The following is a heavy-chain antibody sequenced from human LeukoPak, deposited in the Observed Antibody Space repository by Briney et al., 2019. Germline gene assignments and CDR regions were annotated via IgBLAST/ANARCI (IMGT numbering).Heavy chain of an antibody. J-gene: IGHJ5*02. CDR1: GGSISSSSYY. D-gene: IGHD3-22*01. Sequence: SSETLSLTCTVSGGSISSSSYYWGWIRQPPGKGLEWIGSIYYSGSTYYNPSLKSRVTISVDTSKNQFSLKLSSVTAADTAVYHCARDITMIEGWFDPWGQGTLVTVSS. CDR2: IYYSGST. CDR3: ARDITMIEGWFDP. V-gene: IGHV4-39*07.